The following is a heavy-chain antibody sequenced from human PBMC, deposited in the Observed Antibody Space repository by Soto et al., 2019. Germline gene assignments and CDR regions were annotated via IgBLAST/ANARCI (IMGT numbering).Heavy chain of an antibody. Sequence: GASVKVSCKASGGTFSSYTISWVRQAPGQGLEWMGRIIPILGIANYAQKFQGRVTITADKSTSTAYMELSSLRSEDTAVYYCARRKRYFDWLIHDYWGQGTLVTVSS. V-gene: IGHV1-69*02. D-gene: IGHD3-9*01. J-gene: IGHJ4*02. CDR2: IIPILGIA. CDR3: ARRKRYFDWLIHDY. CDR1: GGTFSSYT.